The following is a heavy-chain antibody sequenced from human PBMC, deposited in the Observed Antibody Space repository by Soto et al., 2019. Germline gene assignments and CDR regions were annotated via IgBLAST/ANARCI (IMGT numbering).Heavy chain of an antibody. D-gene: IGHD3-10*01. J-gene: IGHJ6*02. V-gene: IGHV1-2*02. CDR1: GYTFTGAY. CDR3: ARDFTTRSYGVDV. CDR2: INPNSGGT. Sequence: QAQLVQSGAEVKKPGASVKVSCKASGYTFTGAYIHWVRQAPGQGLEWMGCINPNSGGTEFAQKCQGRVTVTRDTSMTTVYMEMNRLRADDTGVYCCARDFTTRSYGVDVWGQGTAVTVSS.